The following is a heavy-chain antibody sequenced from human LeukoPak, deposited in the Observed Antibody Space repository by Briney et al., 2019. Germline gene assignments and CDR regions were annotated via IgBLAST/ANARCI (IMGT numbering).Heavy chain of an antibody. V-gene: IGHV1-69*06. Sequence: GALLKVCCKASGGTFSSYAISWVRQAPGQGLEWMGGIIPIFGTANYAQRFQGRVTITAEKSTSTAYMALSSLRSEDTAVYYCAREAPMTKGMDHDVFDIWGHGTIVTVSS. CDR2: IIPIFGTA. J-gene: IGHJ3*02. CDR1: GGTFSSYA. D-gene: IGHD4-11*01. CDR3: AREAPMTKGMDHDVFDI.